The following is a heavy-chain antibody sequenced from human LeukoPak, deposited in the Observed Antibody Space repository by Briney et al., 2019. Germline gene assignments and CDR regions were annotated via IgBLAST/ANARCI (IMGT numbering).Heavy chain of an antibody. J-gene: IGHJ4*02. D-gene: IGHD5-18*01. CDR2: MNPNSGNT. CDR1: GYTFTIYD. Sequence: ASVTVSCKASGYTFTIYDINWVRQATGQGLEWMGWMNPNSGNTGYAQKFQGRLTITRNTSISTAYMELSSLGSDDTAVDYWAGGEDTAKGNDYWGQGTLVTVSS. CDR3: AGGEDTAKGNDY. V-gene: IGHV1-8*01.